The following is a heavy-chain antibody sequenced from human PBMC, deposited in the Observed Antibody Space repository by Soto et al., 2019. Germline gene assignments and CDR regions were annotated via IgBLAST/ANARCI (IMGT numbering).Heavy chain of an antibody. V-gene: IGHV3-23*01. Sequence: EGHLLESGGGLVQPGGSLRLSCAASGFTLSNYGMNWVRQAPGKGLEWVSGIFGGDAPTYTDSVKGRFTISRDNSKNTLFLQMNSLRVEDTAIYHCAGGITGSGWSMWGQGTLVAVSS. CDR3: AGGITGSGWSM. CDR2: IFGGDAP. D-gene: IGHD3-10*01. CDR1: GFTLSNYG. J-gene: IGHJ4*02.